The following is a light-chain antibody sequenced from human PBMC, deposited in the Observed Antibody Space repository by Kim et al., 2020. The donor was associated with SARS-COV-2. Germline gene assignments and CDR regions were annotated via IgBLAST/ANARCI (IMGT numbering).Light chain of an antibody. V-gene: IGLV4-60*03. CDR2: VEGSGNY. CDR3: ETYKV. J-gene: IGLJ3*02. Sequence: ASLGASDKLTGPLSSWHSRYIIAVHQQQPGKAPRYLMKVEGSGNYNKGSGVPDRFSGSSSGAARYLTISNLQSEDEADYYCETYKVFGGGTQLTVL. CDR1: SWHSRYI.